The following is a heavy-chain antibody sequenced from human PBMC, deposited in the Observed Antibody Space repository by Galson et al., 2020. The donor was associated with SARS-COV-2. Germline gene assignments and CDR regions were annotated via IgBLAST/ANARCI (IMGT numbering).Heavy chain of an antibody. CDR1: GFTFSSYA. CDR2: ISGSGGST. CDR3: AKDGVRGIDSSAD. D-gene: IGHD3-22*01. Sequence: TGGSLRLSCAASGFTFSSYAMSWVRQAPGKGLEWVSAISGSGGSTYYADSVKGRFTISRDNSKNTLYLQMNSLRAEDTAVYYCAKDGVRGIDSSADWGQGTLVTVSS. V-gene: IGHV3-23*01. J-gene: IGHJ4*02.